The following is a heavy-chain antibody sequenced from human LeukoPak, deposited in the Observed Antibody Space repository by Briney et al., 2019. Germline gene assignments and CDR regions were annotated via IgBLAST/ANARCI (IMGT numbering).Heavy chain of an antibody. CDR1: GGSFSGYY. D-gene: IGHD2-15*01. CDR3: ARQIPATANHYFDY. J-gene: IGHJ4*02. CDR2: INHSGST. Sequence: SSETLSLTCAVYGGSFSGYYWSWIRQPPGKGLEWIGEINHSGSTNYNPSLKSRVTISVDTSTNQFSLKLSSVTAADTAVYYCARQIPATANHYFDYWGQGTLVTVSS. V-gene: IGHV4-34*01.